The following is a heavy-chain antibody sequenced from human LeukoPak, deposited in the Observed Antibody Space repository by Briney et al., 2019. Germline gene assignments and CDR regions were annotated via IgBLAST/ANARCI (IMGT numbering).Heavy chain of an antibody. CDR2: ISAYHGNT. J-gene: IGHJ6*03. CDR3: ARERPYYYGSGSNYYYYYYMDV. CDR1: GYTFTSYG. Sequence: GASVKVSCKASGYTFTSYGISWVRQAPGQGLEWMGWISAYHGNTNYAQKLQGRVTMTTDTSTSTAYMELRSLRSDDTAVYYCARERPYYYGSGSNYYYYYYMDVWGKGTTVTISS. V-gene: IGHV1-18*01. D-gene: IGHD3-10*01.